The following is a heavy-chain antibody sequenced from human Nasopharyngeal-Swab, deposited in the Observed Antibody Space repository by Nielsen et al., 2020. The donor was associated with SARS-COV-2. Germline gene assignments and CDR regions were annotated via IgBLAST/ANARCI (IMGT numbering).Heavy chain of an antibody. V-gene: IGHV3-23*01. Sequence: GGSLRLSCAASGFTFSSNAMSWVRQAPGKGLEWVSAISGSGGSTYYADSVKGRFTISRDNSKNTLYLQMNSLRAEGTAVYYCAKTDYGDLPYYFDYWGQGTLVTVSS. CDR3: AKTDYGDLPYYFDY. D-gene: IGHD4-17*01. J-gene: IGHJ4*02. CDR2: ISGSGGST. CDR1: GFTFSSNA.